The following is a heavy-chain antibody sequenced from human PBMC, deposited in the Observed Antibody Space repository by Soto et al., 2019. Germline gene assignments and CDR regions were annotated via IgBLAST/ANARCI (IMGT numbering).Heavy chain of an antibody. CDR3: VKEMPPLWDYDH. Sequence: QVQLVESGGGVVQPGRSLRLSCAASGFTFSTYGMHWVRQAPGKGLEWVAIISNDGSSKYYADSVKGRFTSSRDNSKNSLYLQMESLRTEATAIYYCVKEMPPLWDYDHWGQGTLVTVSS. D-gene: IGHD3-16*01. J-gene: IGHJ5*02. CDR1: GFTFSTYG. V-gene: IGHV3-30*18. CDR2: ISNDGSSK.